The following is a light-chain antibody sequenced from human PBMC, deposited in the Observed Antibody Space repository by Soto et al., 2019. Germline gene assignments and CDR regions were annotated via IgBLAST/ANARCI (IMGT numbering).Light chain of an antibody. CDR2: DAS. Sequence: EIVLTPSPGTLSLSPGERATLSCRASQSVRNSLLAWYQQKPGQPPRLLIYDASTRATATPERFSGSGSGTDSTLTISRLEPEDFAVYYCHQYDTIVQTFGQGTKV. CDR3: HQYDTIVQT. V-gene: IGKV3-20*01. CDR1: QSVRNSL. J-gene: IGKJ1*01.